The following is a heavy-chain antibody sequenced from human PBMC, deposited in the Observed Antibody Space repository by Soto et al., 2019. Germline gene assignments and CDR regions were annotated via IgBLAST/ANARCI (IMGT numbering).Heavy chain of an antibody. V-gene: IGHV3-21*01. CDR1: GFSFSNYS. CDR3: ARDEWMEPTYYGMDV. D-gene: IGHD1-1*01. CDR2: ISSTSIYI. Sequence: GGSLRLSCAASGFSFSNYSMNWVRQAPGKGLEWVSSISSTSIYIYYADSVTGRFNNSRDNAKNALFLQVNSLRAEDTAVYYCARDEWMEPTYYGMDVWGQGTTVTVSS. J-gene: IGHJ6*02.